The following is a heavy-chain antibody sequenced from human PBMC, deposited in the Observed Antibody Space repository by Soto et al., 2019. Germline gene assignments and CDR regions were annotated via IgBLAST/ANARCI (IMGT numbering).Heavy chain of an antibody. V-gene: IGHV4-30-2*01. CDR1: GGSISSGGYS. J-gene: IGHJ5*02. Sequence: SETLSLTCAVSGGSISSGGYSWSWIRQPPGKGLEWIGYIYHSGSTYYNPSLKSRVTISVDRSKNQFSPKLSSVTAADTAVYYCARGGGYSGYDFSDNWFDPWGQGTLVTVSS. CDR2: IYHSGST. D-gene: IGHD5-12*01. CDR3: ARGGGYSGYDFSDNWFDP.